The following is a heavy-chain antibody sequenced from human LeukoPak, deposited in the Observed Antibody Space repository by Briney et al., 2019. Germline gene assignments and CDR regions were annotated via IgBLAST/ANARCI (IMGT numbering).Heavy chain of an antibody. CDR3: ARQSAFGVVSDY. J-gene: IGHJ4*02. V-gene: IGHV4-59*08. D-gene: IGHD3-3*01. Sequence: SETLSLTCTVSGGSISNYYWTWLRQPPGKGLEWIGNIFYSGSTNYNPSLKSRVTILVDTSKNQFSLKLSSVTAADTAVYYCARQSAFGVVSDYWGQGTLVTVSS. CDR1: GGSISNYY. CDR2: IFYSGST.